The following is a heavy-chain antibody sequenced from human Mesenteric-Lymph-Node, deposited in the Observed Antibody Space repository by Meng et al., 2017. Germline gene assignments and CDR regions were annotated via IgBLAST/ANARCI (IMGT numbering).Heavy chain of an antibody. J-gene: IGHJ6*02. CDR2: ISYDGSNK. Sequence: GESLKISCAASGFTFSSYAMHWVRQAPGKGLEWVAVISYDGSNKYYADSVKGRFTISRDNSKNTLYLQMNSLRAEDTAVYYCARVNFSYYYDSSGYLPHYYYYGMDVWGQGTTVTVSS. CDR1: GFTFSSYA. D-gene: IGHD3-22*01. CDR3: ARVNFSYYYDSSGYLPHYYYYGMDV. V-gene: IGHV3-30*04.